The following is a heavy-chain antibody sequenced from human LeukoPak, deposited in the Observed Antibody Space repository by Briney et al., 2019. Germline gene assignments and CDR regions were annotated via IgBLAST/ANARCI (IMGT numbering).Heavy chain of an antibody. J-gene: IGHJ6*03. V-gene: IGHV3-21*06. CDR2: ISSSGSYI. CDR3: ARVGKAAGYMDV. Sequence: GGSLRLSCAASAFTFSSYSMNWVRQAPGKGLEWVSSISSSGSYIYYADSVKGRFTISRDNAKNSLYPQMNSLRAEDTAVYYCARVGKAAGYMDVWGKGTTVTISS. CDR1: AFTFSSYS. D-gene: IGHD6-13*01.